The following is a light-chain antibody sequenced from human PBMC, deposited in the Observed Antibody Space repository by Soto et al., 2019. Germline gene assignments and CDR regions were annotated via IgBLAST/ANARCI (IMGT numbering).Light chain of an antibody. J-gene: IGKJ5*01. Sequence: DIQMTQSPSSLSASVGDRVTMTGRASQSISSYLNWYQQKPGKAPKLLIYAASSLQSGVPSRFSGSGSGTDFTLTISSLQPEDCATYYCQQSYSTPITVGQGTRLEI. CDR3: QQSYSTPIT. V-gene: IGKV1-39*01. CDR1: QSISSY. CDR2: AAS.